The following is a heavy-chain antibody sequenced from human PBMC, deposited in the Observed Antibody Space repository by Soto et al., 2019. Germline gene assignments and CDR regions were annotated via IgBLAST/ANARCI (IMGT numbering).Heavy chain of an antibody. Sequence: ASVKVSCKASGYTFTSYAMHWVRQAPGQRLEWMGWINAGNGNTKYSQKFQGRVTITRDTSASTAYMELSSLRSEDTAVYYCARVGRGWYDYYYYYGMDVWGQGTTVTVSS. CDR3: ARVGRGWYDYYYYYGMDV. D-gene: IGHD6-19*01. CDR1: GYTFTSYA. J-gene: IGHJ6*02. V-gene: IGHV1-3*01. CDR2: INAGNGNT.